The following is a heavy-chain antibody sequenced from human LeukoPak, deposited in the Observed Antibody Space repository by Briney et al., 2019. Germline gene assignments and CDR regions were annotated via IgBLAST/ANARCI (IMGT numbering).Heavy chain of an antibody. Sequence: GASVKVSCKASGYIFRSYGIGWVRQAPGEGLEWMGWITPYNGNTHYVQKFQARVTMTADTSTSTAYMELGSLRSDDTAVYYCARDQASYGPFDYWGQGTLVTVSS. J-gene: IGHJ4*02. V-gene: IGHV1-18*01. CDR1: GYIFRSYG. D-gene: IGHD5-18*01. CDR2: ITPYNGNT. CDR3: ARDQASYGPFDY.